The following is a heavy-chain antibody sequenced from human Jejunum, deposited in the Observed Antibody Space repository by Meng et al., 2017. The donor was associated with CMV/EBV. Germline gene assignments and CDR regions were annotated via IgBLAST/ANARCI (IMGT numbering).Heavy chain of an antibody. J-gene: IGHJ4*02. CDR1: RYTFTSYD. CDR2: FVNNVDT. CDR3: ARGTPGRSYSDY. V-gene: IGHV1-18*01. D-gene: IGHD3-10*01. Sequence: VQPVESGAEVKKPGASVQVSRNASRYTFTSYDSNWVRQATGRGLEWLGWFVNNVDTYSAQKFQGRVTMTTDTHTSTAFMELRSLRSDDTAVYYCARGTPGRSYSDYWGQGTLVTVSS.